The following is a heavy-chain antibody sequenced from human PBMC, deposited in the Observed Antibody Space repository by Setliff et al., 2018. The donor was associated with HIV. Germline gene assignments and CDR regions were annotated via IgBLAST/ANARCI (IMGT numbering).Heavy chain of an antibody. D-gene: IGHD4-17*01. CDR1: GYTFTRNA. J-gene: IGHJ5*02. Sequence: ASVKVSCKASGYTFTRNAMHWVRQAPGQRLEWMGWINTVNGNTKYSQKFQGRVTITRDTSASTVYTELSSLRSGDTAVYYCARDLNSGDYPHWFDPWGQGTLVTVSS. V-gene: IGHV1-3*04. CDR2: INTVNGNT. CDR3: ARDLNSGDYPHWFDP.